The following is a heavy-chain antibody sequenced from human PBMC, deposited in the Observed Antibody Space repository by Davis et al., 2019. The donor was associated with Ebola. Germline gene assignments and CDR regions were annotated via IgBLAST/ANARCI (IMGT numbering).Heavy chain of an antibody. D-gene: IGHD2/OR15-2a*01. CDR2: IRAQSKNYAT. V-gene: IGHV3-73*01. CDR1: GFAFNAAA. Sequence: GESLKISCAASGFAFNAAAIHWVRQAPGKGLEWVGRIRAQSKNYATAYAESVKGRFTISRDDSKNTAYLQMTSLQTGDAAVYYCTTLIDFWGQGTLVTVSS. CDR3: TTLIDF. J-gene: IGHJ4*02.